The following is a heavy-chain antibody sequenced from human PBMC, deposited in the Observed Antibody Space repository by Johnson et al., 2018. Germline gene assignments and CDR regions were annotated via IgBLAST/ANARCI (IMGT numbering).Heavy chain of an antibody. CDR3: AKYCISPSCMVQYGMDV. CDR1: GFTFSRYG. D-gene: IGHD2-2*01. J-gene: IGHJ6*02. Sequence: QVQLVESEGGVVQPGRSLRLSCAASGFTFSRYGMHWVRQAPGKGLKRVSLIWYDGSNKYYADSVRGRFTISRDNSRSTVYLQMYNLRVEDAAIYYFAKYCISPSCMVQYGMDVWGQGTTVTVSS. CDR2: IWYDGSNK. V-gene: IGHV3-33*06.